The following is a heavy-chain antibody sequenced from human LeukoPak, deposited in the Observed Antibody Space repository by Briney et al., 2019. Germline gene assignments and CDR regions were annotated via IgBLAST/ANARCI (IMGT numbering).Heavy chain of an antibody. Sequence: SETLSLACTVSGGSISTYYWSWIRQPAGKGLEWIGRIYISGNTNYNPSLKSRVTISVDTSKNQFSLKLSSVTAADTAVYYCASSRAWIQLWPFDYWGQGTLVTVSS. CDR1: GGSISTYY. J-gene: IGHJ4*02. V-gene: IGHV4-4*07. CDR2: IYISGNT. CDR3: ASSRAWIQLWPFDY. D-gene: IGHD5-18*01.